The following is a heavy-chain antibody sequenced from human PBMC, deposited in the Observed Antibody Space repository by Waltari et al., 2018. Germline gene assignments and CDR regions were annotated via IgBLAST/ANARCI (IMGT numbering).Heavy chain of an antibody. Sequence: EVQLVESGGGLVQPGGSLRLSCAASGFTFSSSWMSWVRQAPGKGLEWVANIKQDGSEKYYVDSVKGRFTISRDNAKNSLYLQMNSLRAEDTAVYYCAGGYGGYWGQGTLVTVSS. CDR3: AGGYGGY. CDR1: GFTFSSSW. CDR2: IKQDGSEK. D-gene: IGHD4-17*01. V-gene: IGHV3-7*04. J-gene: IGHJ4*02.